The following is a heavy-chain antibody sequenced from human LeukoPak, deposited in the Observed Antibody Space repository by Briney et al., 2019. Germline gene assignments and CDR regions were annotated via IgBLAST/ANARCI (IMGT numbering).Heavy chain of an antibody. D-gene: IGHD3-10*01. Sequence: GESLKISCKGSGYSFTSYWIGWVRQMPGKGLEWMGIIYPGDSDTRYSPSVQGQVTITAGKSISTAYLQWSSLKASDTAMYYCARHGGSGSYICHMEVWGQGPPVTVSS. CDR1: GYSFTSYW. CDR2: IYPGDSDT. J-gene: IGHJ6*02. V-gene: IGHV5-51*01. CDR3: ARHGGSGSYICHMEV.